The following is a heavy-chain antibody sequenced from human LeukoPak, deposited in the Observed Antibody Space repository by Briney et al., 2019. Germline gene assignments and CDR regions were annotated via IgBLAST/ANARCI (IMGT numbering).Heavy chain of an antibody. V-gene: IGHV3-7*01. CDR1: GFIFTTCW. CDR3: VRGFDGTNAFDL. Sequence: PGGSLRLSCGASGFIFTTCWMNWVRQAPGKGLEWVANIKQDGSETYYVDSVKGRFTISRDNDKNSVYLQMGSLRVEDTAVYYCVRGFDGTNAFDLWGQGTMVTVSS. CDR2: IKQDGSET. J-gene: IGHJ3*01. D-gene: IGHD3-9*01.